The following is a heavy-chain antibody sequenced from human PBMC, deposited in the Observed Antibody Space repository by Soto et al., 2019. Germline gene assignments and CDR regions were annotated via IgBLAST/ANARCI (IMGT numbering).Heavy chain of an antibody. J-gene: IGHJ4*02. CDR3: AKGFSHSVIDY. D-gene: IGHD5-18*01. Sequence: QVQLVGSGGGVVQPGRSLRLSCAASGFTFSTYGMQWVRQAPGKGLEWVAVISYDGSNKYYADSVKGRFTISRDNSKDTLHLQMSSLRAEDTAVYYCAKGFSHSVIDYWGQGTLVTVSS. CDR1: GFTFSTYG. V-gene: IGHV3-30*18. CDR2: ISYDGSNK.